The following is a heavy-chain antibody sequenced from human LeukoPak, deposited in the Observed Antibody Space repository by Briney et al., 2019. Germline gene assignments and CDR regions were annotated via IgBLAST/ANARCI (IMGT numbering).Heavy chain of an antibody. CDR1: GDSINNYY. Sequence: PSETLSLTCTVSGDSINNYYWSWIRQSPGKGLEWIGYIYYSGSTKYNPSLKSRVTILVDTSKNQFPLKLSSVTAADTATYYCSRHRGSGSPYFDYWGQGTLVTVSS. D-gene: IGHD3-10*01. J-gene: IGHJ4*02. CDR2: IYYSGST. CDR3: SRHRGSGSPYFDY. V-gene: IGHV4-59*08.